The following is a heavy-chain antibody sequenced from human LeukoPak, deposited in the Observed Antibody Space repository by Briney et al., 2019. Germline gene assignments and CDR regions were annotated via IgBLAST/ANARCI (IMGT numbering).Heavy chain of an antibody. CDR3: AKDRYGSGNNCLDP. CDR2: ILHDGSKA. J-gene: IGHJ5*02. CDR1: GLSFNSYA. V-gene: IGHV3-30*18. Sequence: GGSLRLSCRASGLSFNSYAMHWVRQAPGKGLEWLAFILHDGSKAYHADSINGRFTISRDNSNNTLFLQLSSLTAEDTGVYYCAKDRYGSGNNCLDPWGQGTLVTVSS. D-gene: IGHD3-10*01.